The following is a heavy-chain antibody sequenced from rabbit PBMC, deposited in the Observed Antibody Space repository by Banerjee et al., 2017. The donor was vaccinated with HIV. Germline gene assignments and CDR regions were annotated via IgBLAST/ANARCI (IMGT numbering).Heavy chain of an antibody. CDR2: IHTTIGRT. CDR3: AREYSGSATSWL. D-gene: IGHD4-2*01. V-gene: IGHV1S40*01. J-gene: IGHJ3*01. Sequence: SLEESGGDLVKPGASLTLTCTASGFSFSYSYYMCWVRQAPGKGLEWIGCIHTTIGRTTYATWAKGRFTISKTSSTTVTLQMTSLTAADTATYFCAREYSGSATSWLWGQGTLVTVS. CDR1: GFSFSYSYY.